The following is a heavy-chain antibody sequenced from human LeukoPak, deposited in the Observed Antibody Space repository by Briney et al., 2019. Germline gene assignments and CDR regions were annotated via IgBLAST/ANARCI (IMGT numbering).Heavy chain of an antibody. CDR3: ARDSLYDYDKYFDY. Sequence: GGSLRLSCAASGFTFSSYWMHRVRQAPGKGLVWVSRINSDGSSTSYADSVKGRFTISRDNAKNTLYLQMNSLRAEDTAVYYCARDSLYDYDKYFDYWGQGTLVTVSS. J-gene: IGHJ4*02. V-gene: IGHV3-74*01. CDR1: GFTFSSYW. CDR2: INSDGSST. D-gene: IGHD3-22*01.